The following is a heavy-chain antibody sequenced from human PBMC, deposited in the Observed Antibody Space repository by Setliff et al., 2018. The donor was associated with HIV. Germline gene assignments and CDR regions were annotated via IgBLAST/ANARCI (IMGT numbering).Heavy chain of an antibody. CDR1: RGSISSTSHY. CDR2: IYYSGRT. D-gene: IGHD2-8*01. CDR3: AGEIAPAARLPNVGGPPPPGYYHYMDV. Sequence: SETLSLTCIVSRGSISSTSHYWGWVRQSPGRRLEWIGSIYYSGRTYYNPSLKSRVTMSVDTSTNQFALDLTSVTAADTAVYFCAGEIAPAARLPNVGGPPPPGYYHYMDVWGKGTTVTVSS. J-gene: IGHJ6*03. V-gene: IGHV4-39*06.